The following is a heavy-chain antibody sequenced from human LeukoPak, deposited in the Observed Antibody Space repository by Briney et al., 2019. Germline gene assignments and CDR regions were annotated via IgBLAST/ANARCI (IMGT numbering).Heavy chain of an antibody. CDR3: ARGRITVSGTCYFDH. V-gene: IGHV4-34*01. CDR2: INHSGST. CDR1: GGSFSGYY. J-gene: IGHJ4*02. D-gene: IGHD6-19*01. Sequence: SETLSLTCAVYGGSFSGYYWSWIRQPPGKGLEWIGEINHSGSTNYNPSLKSRVTISVDTSKNQFSLKLSSVTAVDTAVYYCARGRITVSGTCYFDHWGQGTLVTVSS.